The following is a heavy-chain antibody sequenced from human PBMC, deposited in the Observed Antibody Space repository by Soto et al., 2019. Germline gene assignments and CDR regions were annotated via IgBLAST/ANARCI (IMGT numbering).Heavy chain of an antibody. J-gene: IGHJ3*02. CDR1: GFNFRIYT. CDR2: ISQTGDYM. D-gene: IGHD6-13*01. V-gene: IGHV3-21*01. CDR3: ANAGIAAAGDAFDI. Sequence: LRLSCVGSGFNFRIYTMNWVRQAPGKGPEWVSSISQTGDYMVYADSVKGRFTISRDNAKNSVYLQMNSLRAEDTAVYYCANAGIAAAGDAFDIWGQGTMVTVSS.